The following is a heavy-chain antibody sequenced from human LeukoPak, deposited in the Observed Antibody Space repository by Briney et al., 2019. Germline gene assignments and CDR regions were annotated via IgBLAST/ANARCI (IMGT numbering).Heavy chain of an antibody. D-gene: IGHD4-11*01. CDR2: VYTSGSP. Sequence: SETLSLTCTVSGGSISGGYWSWIRQPPGRGLEWIGYVYTSGSPNYNPSLKRRVTISVDTSKSQFALKLSSVTAADTAVYYCAKSYFDYSTYYSYYFNLWGQGALVTVSS. CDR3: AKSYFDYSTYYSYYFNL. CDR1: GGSISGGY. V-gene: IGHV4-4*09. J-gene: IGHJ4*02.